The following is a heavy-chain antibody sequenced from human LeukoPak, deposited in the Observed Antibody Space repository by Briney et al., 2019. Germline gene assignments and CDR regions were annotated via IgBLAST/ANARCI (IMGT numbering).Heavy chain of an antibody. CDR1: GLTFSSKS. CDR2: ISSSSSYI. V-gene: IGHV3-21*01. J-gene: IGHJ4*02. CDR3: ARMGDY. Sequence: GGPLSPSWQASGLTFSSKSLNWVRQPPGKGLEWVSSISSSSSYIYYADSVKGRFTMSRDNAKNSLYLQMNSLRAEDTAVYYCARMGDYWGQGTLVSVSS.